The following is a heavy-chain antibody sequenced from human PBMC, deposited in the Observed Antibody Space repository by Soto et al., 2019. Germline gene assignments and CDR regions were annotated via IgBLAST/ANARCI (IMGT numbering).Heavy chain of an antibody. J-gene: IGHJ6*02. CDR3: ERVVVELRYFDWFTLQSYYYYYSMDV. D-gene: IGHD3-9*01. Sequence: PSETLSLTCTVSGGSVSSGSYYWSWIRQPPGKGLEWIGYIYYSGSTNYNPSLKSRVTISVDTSKNQFSLKLSSVTAADTAVYYCERVVVELRYFDWFTLQSYYYYYSMDVWGQGTTVTVSS. CDR2: IYYSGST. CDR1: GGSVSSGSYY. V-gene: IGHV4-61*01.